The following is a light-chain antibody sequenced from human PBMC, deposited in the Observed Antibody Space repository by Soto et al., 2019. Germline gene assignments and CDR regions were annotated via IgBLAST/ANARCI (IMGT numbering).Light chain of an antibody. CDR3: KQGINWSPA. J-gene: IGKJ5*01. V-gene: IGKV3D-15*01. CDR1: QSITNN. CDR2: RAS. Sequence: EILMTQSPATLSVPPGERATLSCRASQSITNNLAWYQHKPGQAPRLLIYRASARATGIPARFSGSGCGTEVSRPIRRIEPEDFPAYYCKQGINWSPAFGQGTRLEIK.